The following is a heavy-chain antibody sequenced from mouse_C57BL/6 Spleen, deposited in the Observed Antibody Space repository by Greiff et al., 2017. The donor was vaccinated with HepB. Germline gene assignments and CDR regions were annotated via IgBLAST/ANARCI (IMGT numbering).Heavy chain of an antibody. D-gene: IGHD1-1*01. CDR2: INPNNGGT. V-gene: IGHV1-26*01. CDR1: GYTFTDYY. Sequence: EVQLQQSGPELVKPGASVKISCKASGYTFTDYYMNWVKQSHGKSLEWIGDINPNNGGTSYNQKFKGKATLTVDKSSSTAYMELRSLTSEDSAVYYCARLLYYYGSSYFDYWGQGTTLTVSS. CDR3: ARLLYYYGSSYFDY. J-gene: IGHJ2*01.